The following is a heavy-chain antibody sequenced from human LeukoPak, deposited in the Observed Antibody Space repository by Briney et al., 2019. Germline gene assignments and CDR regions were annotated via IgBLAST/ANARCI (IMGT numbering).Heavy chain of an antibody. CDR1: GESFSSYY. CDR3: ARDSSGWSNDAFDI. D-gene: IGHD6-19*01. J-gene: IGHJ3*02. V-gene: IGHV4-59*01. CDR2: IYYSGST. Sequence: PSETLSLTCAVYGESFSSYYWSWIRQPPGKGLEWIGDIYYSGSTNYNPSLKSRGTISVDTSKNQFSLTLSSVTAADTAVYYCARDSSGWSNDAFDIWGQGTMVTVSS.